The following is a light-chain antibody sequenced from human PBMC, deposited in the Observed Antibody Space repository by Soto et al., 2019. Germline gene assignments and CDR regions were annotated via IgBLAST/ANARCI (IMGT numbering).Light chain of an antibody. V-gene: IGLV1-40*01. CDR2: GNS. CDR3: HSYDSSLRGSV. J-gene: IGLJ2*01. CDR1: SSNIGAGYD. Sequence: QPVLTQPPSVSGAPGQRVTISCTGSSSNIGAGYDVHWYQHLPGTAPKLLIYGNSNRPSGVPDRFSGSKSGTSASLAITGLQAEDEADYYCHSYDSSLRGSVFGGGTKLTVL.